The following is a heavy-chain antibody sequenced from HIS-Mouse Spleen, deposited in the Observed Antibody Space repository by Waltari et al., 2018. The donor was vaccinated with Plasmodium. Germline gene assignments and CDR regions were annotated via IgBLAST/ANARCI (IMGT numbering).Heavy chain of an antibody. CDR1: GFPFRRYW. J-gene: IGHJ2*01. D-gene: IGHD6-13*01. Sequence: EVQLVESGGGLVQPGGSLRLSCAASGFPFRRYWMSCVRQAPGKGLEWVANIKQDGSEKYYVDSVKGRFTISRDNAKNSLYLQMNSLRAEDTAVYYCASSWYWYFDLWGRGTLVTVSS. CDR2: IKQDGSEK. V-gene: IGHV3-7*01. CDR3: ASSWYWYFDL.